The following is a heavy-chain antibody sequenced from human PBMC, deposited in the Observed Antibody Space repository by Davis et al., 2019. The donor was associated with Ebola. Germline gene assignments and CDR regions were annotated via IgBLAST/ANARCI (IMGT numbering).Heavy chain of an antibody. V-gene: IGHV3-48*02. CDR3: ARDSGYSGSSYDAFDI. D-gene: IGHD1-26*01. J-gene: IGHJ3*02. CDR1: GFTFSNAW. Sequence: GESLKISCAASGFTFSNAWMNWVRQAPGKGLEWVSYISSSSSTIYYADSVKGRFTISRDNAKNSLYLQMNSLRDEDTAVYYCARDSGYSGSSYDAFDIWGQGTMVTVSS. CDR2: ISSSSSTI.